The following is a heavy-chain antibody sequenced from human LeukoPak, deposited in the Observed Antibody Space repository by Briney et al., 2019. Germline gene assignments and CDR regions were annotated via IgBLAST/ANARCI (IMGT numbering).Heavy chain of an antibody. CDR3: ARVHYDILTGYSYFDY. D-gene: IGHD3-9*01. J-gene: IGHJ4*02. V-gene: IGHV1-18*01. CDR2: ISAYNDNT. Sequence: ASVKVSCRASGYTFTSYGISWVRQAPGQGIEWMGWISAYNDNTNYAQKLQGRVTMTTDTSTSTAYMELRSLRSDDTAVYYCARVHYDILTGYSYFDYWGQGTLVTVSS. CDR1: GYTFTSYG.